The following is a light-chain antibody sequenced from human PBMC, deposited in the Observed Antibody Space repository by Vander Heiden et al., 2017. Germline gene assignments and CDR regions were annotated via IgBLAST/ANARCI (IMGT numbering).Light chain of an antibody. CDR3: SSYAGSSTFV. V-gene: IGLV2-8*01. J-gene: IGLJ1*01. CDR1: SSDVGGYNY. CDR2: EVN. Sequence: QSALTQPPSASGSPGQSVTIPCTGTSSDVGGYNYVSWYQQHPGKAPKLLIYEVNKRPSGVPDRFSGSKSGNTASLTVSGLQAEDEADFYCSSYAGSSTFVFGTGTKVTVL.